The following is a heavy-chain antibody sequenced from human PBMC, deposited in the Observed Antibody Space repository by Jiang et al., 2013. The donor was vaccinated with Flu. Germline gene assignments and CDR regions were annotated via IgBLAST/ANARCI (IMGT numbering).Heavy chain of an antibody. CDR3: ARGGEYTTSSGFL. CDR1: GYTFINYY. V-gene: IGHV1-46*01. Sequence: LVESGAEVKKPGASVTVSCKASGYTFINYYLHWVRQAPGQGLQWMGLINPNAGGTKYAREFQDRVTMTRDKSTSTIYMELSSLRSEDTAVYYCARGGEYTTSSGFLWGQGTLVTVSS. D-gene: IGHD6-6*01. CDR2: INPNAGGT. J-gene: IGHJ4*02.